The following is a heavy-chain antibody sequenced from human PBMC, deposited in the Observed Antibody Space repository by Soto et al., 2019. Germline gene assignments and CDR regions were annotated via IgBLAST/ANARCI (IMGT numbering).Heavy chain of an antibody. CDR1: GFTFSSYG. J-gene: IGHJ4*02. CDR2: ISYDGSNK. D-gene: IGHD3-9*01. V-gene: IGHV3-30*18. Sequence: SLRLSCAASGFTFSSYGMHWVRQAPGKGLEWVAVISYDGSNKYYADSVKGRFTISRDNSKNTLYLQMNSLRAEDTAVYYCAKVGDILTGRKGPIDYWGQGTLVTVSS. CDR3: AKVGDILTGRKGPIDY.